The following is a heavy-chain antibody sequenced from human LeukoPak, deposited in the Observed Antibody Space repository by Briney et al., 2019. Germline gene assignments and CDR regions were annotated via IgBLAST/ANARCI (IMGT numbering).Heavy chain of an antibody. J-gene: IGHJ4*02. D-gene: IGHD3-22*01. Sequence: ASVKVSCKASGYTFTSYGISWVRQAPGQGLEWMGWISAYNGNTNYAQKLRGRVTMTTDTSTSTAYMELRSLRSDDTAVYYCAKDQVGLYYYDSSGSLFDYWGQGTLVTVSS. CDR2: ISAYNGNT. CDR1: GYTFTSYG. V-gene: IGHV1-18*01. CDR3: AKDQVGLYYYDSSGSLFDY.